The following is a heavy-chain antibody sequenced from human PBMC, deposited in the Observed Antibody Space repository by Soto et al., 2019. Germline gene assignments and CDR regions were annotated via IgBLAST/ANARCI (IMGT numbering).Heavy chain of an antibody. CDR3: ARRMRSGGWFDP. V-gene: IGHV4-39*01. Sequence: SETLSLTCTVSGGSISSSSYYWGWIRQPPGKGLEWIGSIYYSGSTYYNPSLMSRVTISVDTSKNQFSLKLSSVTAADTAVYYCARRMRSGGWFDPWGQGTLVTVS. J-gene: IGHJ5*02. CDR2: IYYSGST. D-gene: IGHD1-26*01. CDR1: GGSISSSSYY.